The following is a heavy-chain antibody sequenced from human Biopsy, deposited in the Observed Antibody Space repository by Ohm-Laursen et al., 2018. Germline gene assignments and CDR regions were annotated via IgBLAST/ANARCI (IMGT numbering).Heavy chain of an antibody. V-gene: IGHV4-59*01. Sequence: GTLSLTCTVSGGSISNYYWSWIRQSPGKGLEWIGYISNRGSTNYNPSLRGRVTMSVDMPKNQFSLKLSSVTAADTAIYYCARGMRSSGWPYFDSWGQGTLVTVSS. J-gene: IGHJ4*02. D-gene: IGHD6-19*01. CDR1: GGSISNYY. CDR2: ISNRGST. CDR3: ARGMRSSGWPYFDS.